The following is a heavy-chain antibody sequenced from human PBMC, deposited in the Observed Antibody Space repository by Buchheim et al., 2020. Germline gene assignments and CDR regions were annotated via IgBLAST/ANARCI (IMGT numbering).Heavy chain of an antibody. CDR2: INQDGSEK. CDR1: GFTFSDYW. D-gene: IGHD1-26*01. J-gene: IGHJ4*02. CDR3: VRHQMGVGATWGY. Sequence: EVQLVQSGGGLVQPGGSLRLSCAASGFTFSDYWMSWVRQAPGKGLEWVANINQDGSEKKYMGSVKGRFTISRDNAENSLYLQMNSLRAEDTAVYYCVRHQMGVGATWGYWGQGAL. V-gene: IGHV3-7*01.